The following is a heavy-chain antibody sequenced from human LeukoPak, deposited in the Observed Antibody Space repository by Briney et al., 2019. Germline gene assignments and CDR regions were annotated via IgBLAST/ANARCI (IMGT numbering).Heavy chain of an antibody. D-gene: IGHD3-3*01. J-gene: IGHJ4*02. CDR2: ITSSGSNT. Sequence: PGGSLRLSCEASGFTFKNYAMSWVRQAPGKGLEWISGITSSGSNTYYADSVKGRFALSRDNSKNTLYLQMNSLRAEDTAVYYCAKDPGVVRFDFDSWGQGTLVTVSS. CDR1: GFTFKNYA. V-gene: IGHV3-23*01. CDR3: AKDPGVVRFDFDS.